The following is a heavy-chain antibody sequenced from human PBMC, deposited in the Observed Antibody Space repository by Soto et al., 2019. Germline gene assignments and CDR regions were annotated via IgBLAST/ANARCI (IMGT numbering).Heavy chain of an antibody. CDR2: IYYSGST. CDR3: ARVVPYSSSWYLQYYFDY. J-gene: IGHJ4*02. Sequence: SETLSLTCTVSGGSISSYYWSWIRQPPGKGLEWIGYIYYSGSTNYNPSLKSRVTISVDTSKNQFSLKLSSVTAADTAVYYCARVVPYSSSWYLQYYFDYWGQGTRVT. D-gene: IGHD6-13*01. CDR1: GGSISSYY. V-gene: IGHV4-59*01.